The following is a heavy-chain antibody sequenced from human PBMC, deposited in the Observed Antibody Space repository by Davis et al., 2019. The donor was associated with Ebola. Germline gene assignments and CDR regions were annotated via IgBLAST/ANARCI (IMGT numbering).Heavy chain of an antibody. Sequence: GGSLRLSCPASGFTFGDYAMSWFRQAPGKGLEWVGFIRSKAYGGTTEYAASVKGRFTISRDDSKSIAYLQMNSLKTEDTAVYYCTSGDYGDYEGYYYYGMDVWGQGTTVTVSS. J-gene: IGHJ6*02. CDR3: TSGDYGDYEGYYYYGMDV. V-gene: IGHV3-49*03. D-gene: IGHD4-17*01. CDR2: IRSKAYGGTT. CDR1: GFTFGDYA.